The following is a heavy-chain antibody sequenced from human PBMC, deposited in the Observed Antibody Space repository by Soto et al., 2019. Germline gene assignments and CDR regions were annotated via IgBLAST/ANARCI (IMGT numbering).Heavy chain of an antibody. CDR2: INPIFGTP. CDR3: AREGRHFDY. V-gene: IGHV1-69*06. Sequence: SVKVSFNASGGTFISYAIIWVRQAPGQGLEWMGGINPIFGTPHYAQKYQGRVTITADTFTNTAYMELTRLTSDDTAVYFCAREGRHFDYWGQGTLVTVSS. CDR1: GGTFISYA. J-gene: IGHJ4*02.